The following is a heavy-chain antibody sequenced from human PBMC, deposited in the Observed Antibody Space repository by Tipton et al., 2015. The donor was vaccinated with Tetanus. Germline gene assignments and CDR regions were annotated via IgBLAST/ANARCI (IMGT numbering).Heavy chain of an antibody. J-gene: IGHJ6*02. D-gene: IGHD1-7*01. Sequence: QLVQSGAEVKKPGSSVKVSCKASGGIISSYAISWVRQAPGQGLEWMGGVIPVLGTTNSAQKFQGRVTITADASASTAYMELSGLRSEDTAIYYCARGRLGGTLGYYYCGMDVWGQGTKVIVSS. V-gene: IGHV1-69*01. CDR3: ARGRLGGTLGYYYCGMDV. CDR1: GGIISSYA. CDR2: VIPVLGTT.